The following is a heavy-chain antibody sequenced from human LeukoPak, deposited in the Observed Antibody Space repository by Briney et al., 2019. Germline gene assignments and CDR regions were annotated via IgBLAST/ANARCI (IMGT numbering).Heavy chain of an antibody. Sequence: SETLSLTCAVYGGSFSGYYLGWIRQPPGKGLEWIGNIYYTGSTYYNASLQSRVTISIDTSKNQFSLRLNSVTAADTAMYYCVKSGGYGLIDYWGQGTLVTVSS. CDR2: IYYTGST. J-gene: IGHJ4*02. CDR3: VKSGGYGLIDY. D-gene: IGHD1-26*01. CDR1: GGSFSGYY. V-gene: IGHV4-34*01.